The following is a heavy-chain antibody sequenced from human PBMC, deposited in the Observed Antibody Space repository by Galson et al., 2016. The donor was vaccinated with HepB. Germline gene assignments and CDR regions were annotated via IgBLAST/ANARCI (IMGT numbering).Heavy chain of an antibody. D-gene: IGHD2-2*01. J-gene: IGHJ4*02. CDR3: ARRWGVNQLLSHYSFDY. V-gene: IGHV4-4*02. CDR2: IYHSGST. CDR1: GGSISSSNW. Sequence: SETLSLTCAVSGGSISSSNWWSWVRQPPGKGLEWIGEIYHSGSTNYNPSLKSRVTISVDKSKNQFSLKLSSVTAADTAVYYCARRWGVNQLLSHYSFDYWGQGTLVTVSS.